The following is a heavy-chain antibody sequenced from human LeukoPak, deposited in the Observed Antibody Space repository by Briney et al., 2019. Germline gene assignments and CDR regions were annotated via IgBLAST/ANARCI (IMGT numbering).Heavy chain of an antibody. CDR1: GFTFSSYG. CDR3: AKSSDILTGYYSHFEY. J-gene: IGHJ4*02. D-gene: IGHD3-9*01. V-gene: IGHV3-30*18. Sequence: GRSLRLSCAASGFTFSSYGMHWVRQAPGKGLEWVAVISYDGSNKYFADSVKGRFTISRDNSKNTLYLQMNSLRAEDTAVYYCAKSSDILTGYYSHFEYWGQGTLVTVSS. CDR2: ISYDGSNK.